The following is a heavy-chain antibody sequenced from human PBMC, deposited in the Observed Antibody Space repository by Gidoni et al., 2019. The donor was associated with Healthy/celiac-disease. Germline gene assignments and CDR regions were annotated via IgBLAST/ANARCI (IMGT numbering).Heavy chain of an antibody. J-gene: IGHJ3*02. CDR3: ARILVRGVISLYAFDI. D-gene: IGHD3-10*01. CDR1: GFSLSTSGMC. Sequence: QVTLRESGPALVKPTQTLTLTCIFSGFSLSTSGMCVSWIRQPPGKALEWLARIDWDDDKYYSTSLKTRLTISKDTSKNQVVLTMTNMDPVDTATYYCARILVRGVISLYAFDIWGQGTMVTVSS. CDR2: IDWDDDK. V-gene: IGHV2-70*15.